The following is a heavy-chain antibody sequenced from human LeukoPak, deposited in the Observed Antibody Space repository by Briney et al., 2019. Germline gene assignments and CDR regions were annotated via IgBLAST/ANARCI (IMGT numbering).Heavy chain of an antibody. CDR3: ARRTYYYDSSAYQNWFVS. J-gene: IGHJ5*01. CDR1: GGSFSGYY. CDR2: INNSGST. D-gene: IGHD3-22*01. Sequence: SETLSLTCAVYGGSFSGYYWSYIRQPPGKGLEWIGEINNSGSTNYNPSLKSRVTISVNTAKNQFSLKLNSVTAADTAVYYCARRTYYYDSSAYQNWFVSWGQGTLVTVSS. V-gene: IGHV4-34*01.